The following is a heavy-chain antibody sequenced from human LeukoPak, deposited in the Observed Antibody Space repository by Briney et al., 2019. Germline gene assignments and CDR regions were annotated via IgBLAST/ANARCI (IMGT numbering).Heavy chain of an antibody. J-gene: IGHJ4*02. CDR1: GFIFSNYA. CDR3: AKEQYNRLLLSHFDY. V-gene: IGHV3-23*01. D-gene: IGHD2-2*01. Sequence: PGGSLRLSCGASGFIFSNYAMNWVRQAPGKGLEWVSAVSGDGYRTFYADSAKGRFTISRDNSMNTLSLQMNSLRADDTAVYYCAKEQYNRLLLSHFDYWSQGILVIVSS. CDR2: VSGDGYRT.